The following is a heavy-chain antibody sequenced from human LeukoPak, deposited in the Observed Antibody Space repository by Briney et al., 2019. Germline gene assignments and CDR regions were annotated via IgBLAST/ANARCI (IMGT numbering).Heavy chain of an antibody. CDR1: GFTFSSYG. D-gene: IGHD6-19*01. Sequence: QPGGSLRLSCAASGFTFSSYGMHWVRQAPGKGLEWVAVISYDGSNKYYADSVKGRFTISRDNSKSTLYLQMNSLRAEDTAVYYCAKIDVAVGFDYWGQGTLVTVSS. CDR2: ISYDGSNK. J-gene: IGHJ4*02. CDR3: AKIDVAVGFDY. V-gene: IGHV3-30*18.